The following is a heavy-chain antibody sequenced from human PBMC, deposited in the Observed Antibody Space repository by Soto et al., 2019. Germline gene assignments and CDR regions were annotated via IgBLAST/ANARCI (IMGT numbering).Heavy chain of an antibody. Sequence: GGSLRLSCAASGFTFSDHYMDWVRQAPGKGLEWVGRTRNKANSYTTEYAASVKGRFTISRDDSKNSLYLQMNSLKTEDTAVYYCARVGLELLTDYYYYGMDVWGQGTTVTVSS. D-gene: IGHD1-7*01. V-gene: IGHV3-72*01. CDR3: ARVGLELLTDYYYYGMDV. CDR1: GFTFSDHY. J-gene: IGHJ6*02. CDR2: TRNKANSYTT.